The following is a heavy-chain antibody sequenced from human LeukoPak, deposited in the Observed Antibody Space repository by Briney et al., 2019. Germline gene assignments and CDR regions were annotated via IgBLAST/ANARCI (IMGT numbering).Heavy chain of an antibody. J-gene: IGHJ4*02. CDR1: GGSISSGGYS. CDR2: IYYSGST. D-gene: IGHD3-22*01. V-gene: IGHV4-61*08. CDR3: ASYDSSGYYGAYFDY. Sequence: SETLSLTCAVSGGSISSGGYSWSWIRQPPGKGLEWIGYIYYSGSTNYNPSLKSRVTISVDTSKNQFSLKLSSVTAADTAVYYCASYDSSGYYGAYFDYWGQGTLVTVSS.